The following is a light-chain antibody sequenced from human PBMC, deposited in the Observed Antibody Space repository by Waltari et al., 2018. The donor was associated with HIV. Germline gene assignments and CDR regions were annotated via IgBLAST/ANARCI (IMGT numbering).Light chain of an antibody. J-gene: IGLJ2*01. CDR3: GTWDSSLSGVV. CDR1: SSNIGQNF. Sequence: QSVLTQPPSVSAAPGQKVTIPCSGSSSNIGQNFVSWYKQLPGAAPKPLIYDNNKRPSGSPDRFSGSKSGTSATLGITGLQTGDEADYYCGTWDSSLSGVVFGGGTKLTVL. CDR2: DNN. V-gene: IGLV1-51*01.